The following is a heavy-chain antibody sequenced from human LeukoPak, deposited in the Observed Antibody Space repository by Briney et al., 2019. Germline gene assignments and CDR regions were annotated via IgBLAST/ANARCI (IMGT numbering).Heavy chain of an antibody. CDR3: ATSNWGYYMDV. CDR1: GGSISSDY. J-gene: IGHJ6*03. V-gene: IGHV4-59*01. Sequence: PSETLSLTCTVSGGSISSDYWSWIRQPPGKGLEWIGYIYYSGSTNYSPSLKSRVTISLDTSKNQFSLKLSSVTAADTAVYYCATSNWGYYMDVWGKGTTVTVSS. CDR2: IYYSGST. D-gene: IGHD7-27*01.